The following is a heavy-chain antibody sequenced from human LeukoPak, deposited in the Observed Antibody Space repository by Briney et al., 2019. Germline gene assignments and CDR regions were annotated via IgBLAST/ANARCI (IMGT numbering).Heavy chain of an antibody. CDR1: GFTFSSYG. Sequence: SGRSLRLSCAASGFTFSSYGMHWVRQAPGKGLEWVAVISYDGSNKYYADSVKGRFTISRDNSKNTLYLQMNSLRAEDTAVYYCAKDGSNYDYYYYYMDVWGKGTTVTVSS. CDR2: ISYDGSNK. CDR3: AKDGSNYDYYYYYMDV. J-gene: IGHJ6*03. V-gene: IGHV3-30*18. D-gene: IGHD4-11*01.